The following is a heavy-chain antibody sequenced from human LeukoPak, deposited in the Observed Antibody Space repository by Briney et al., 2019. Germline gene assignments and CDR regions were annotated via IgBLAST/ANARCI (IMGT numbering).Heavy chain of an antibody. J-gene: IGHJ3*02. CDR3: ARRNDFDI. CDR1: GCSITGYH. CDR2: IYSSGST. Sequence: SETLSLTCTVTGCSITGYHWSWIRQPPGKGLEWIGYIYSSGSTEYKPSLKSRATISADTSKNQFSLKLTSVTAADTAIYYCARRNDFDIWGQGTMVTVSS. V-gene: IGHV4-4*08.